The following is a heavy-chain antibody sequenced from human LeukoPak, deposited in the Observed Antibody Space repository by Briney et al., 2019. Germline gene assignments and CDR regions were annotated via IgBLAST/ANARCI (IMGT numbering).Heavy chain of an antibody. V-gene: IGHV3-23*01. Sequence: GGSLRLSCAASGFTFSSYAMSWVRQAPGKGLEWVSAISGSGGSTYYADSVKGRFTISRDNSKNTLYLQMNSLRAEDTAVYYCAKSPYYYDSSGYYVLVHWYFDLWGRGTLATVSS. D-gene: IGHD3-22*01. CDR1: GFTFSSYA. CDR2: ISGSGGST. J-gene: IGHJ2*01. CDR3: AKSPYYYDSSGYYVLVHWYFDL.